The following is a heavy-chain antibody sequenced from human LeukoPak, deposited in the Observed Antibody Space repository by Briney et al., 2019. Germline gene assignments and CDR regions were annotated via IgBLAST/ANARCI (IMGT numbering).Heavy chain of an antibody. Sequence: ASVKVSCKASGYSFTGYYIHWARQAPGQGLEWMGWSNPNSGDTNYAQKFQGRVTMTRDTSISTAYMELSSLRSDDTAVYYCARGGATNGVCCLFDYWGQGTLVTVSS. CDR2: SNPNSGDT. V-gene: IGHV1-2*02. CDR3: ARGGATNGVCCLFDY. D-gene: IGHD2-8*01. J-gene: IGHJ4*02. CDR1: GYSFTGYY.